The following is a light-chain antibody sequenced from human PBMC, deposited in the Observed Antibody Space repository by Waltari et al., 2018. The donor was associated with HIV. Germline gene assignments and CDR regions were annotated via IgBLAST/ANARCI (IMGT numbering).Light chain of an antibody. J-gene: IGLJ2*01. Sequence: SYVLTQPPSVSVAPGQTATINCGGNNLGSKSVHWYQQKPGQAPVLVVSDDSARPSGIPERFSGSNSGKTATLTITRVEGGDEADYYCQVWDNALDHLVFGGGTKLTVL. CDR3: QVWDNALDHLV. CDR1: NLGSKS. CDR2: DDS. V-gene: IGLV3-21*02.